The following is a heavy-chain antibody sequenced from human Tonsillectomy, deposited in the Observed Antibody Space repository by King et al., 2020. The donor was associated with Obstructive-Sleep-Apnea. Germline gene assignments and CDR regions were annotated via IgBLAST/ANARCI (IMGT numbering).Heavy chain of an antibody. J-gene: IGHJ4*02. CDR1: GFTFDDYA. CDR3: AKGDPYYYDSSGYSRTFDY. CDR2: ISWNSGSM. Sequence: VQLVESGGGLVQPGRSLRLSCAASGFTFDDYAMHWVRQAPGKGLEWVSGISWNSGSMGYADYVKGRFTISRDNAKNFPYLEMNSLRTGDTGLYYCAKGDPYYYDSSGYSRTFDYWGQGTLVTVSS. D-gene: IGHD3-22*01. V-gene: IGHV3-9*01.